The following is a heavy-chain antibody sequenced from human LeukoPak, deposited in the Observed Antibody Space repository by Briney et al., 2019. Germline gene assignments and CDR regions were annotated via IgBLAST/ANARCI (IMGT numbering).Heavy chain of an antibody. Sequence: PSETLSLTCAVYGGSFSGSYLSWIRQPPGKGLEWIGEINHSGSTNYNPSLKSRVTISVDTSKNQFSLKLSSVTAADTAVYYCARLQWDDAFDIWGQGTMVTVSS. V-gene: IGHV4-34*01. D-gene: IGHD1-26*01. J-gene: IGHJ3*02. CDR1: GGSFSGSY. CDR3: ARLQWDDAFDI. CDR2: INHSGST.